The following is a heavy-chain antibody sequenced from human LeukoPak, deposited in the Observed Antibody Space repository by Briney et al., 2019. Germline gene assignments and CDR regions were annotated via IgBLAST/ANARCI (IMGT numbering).Heavy chain of an antibody. J-gene: IGHJ5*02. CDR1: GYTFTGYY. D-gene: IGHD3-3*01. CDR2: INPNSGGT. CDR3: ARGVYENNWFDP. Sequence: ASVKVSCKASGYTFTGYYMHWVRQAPGQGLEWMGWINPNSGGTNYAQKFQGRVTMTRDTSISTAYMELSRLRSDDTAVYYCARGVYENNWFDPWGQASLVTVSS. V-gene: IGHV1-2*02.